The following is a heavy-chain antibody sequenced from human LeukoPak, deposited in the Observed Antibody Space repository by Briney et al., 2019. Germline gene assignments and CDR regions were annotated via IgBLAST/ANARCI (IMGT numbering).Heavy chain of an antibody. D-gene: IGHD2-2*01. V-gene: IGHV4-30-4*01. CDR3: ARAPLYCSSTSCYWFDP. J-gene: IGHJ5*02. CDR1: GGSISSGDYY. Sequence: SQTLSLTCTVSGGSISSGDYYWSWIRQPPGKGLEWIGYIYYSGSTYYNPSLKSRVTISVDTSKNQFSLKLSSVTAADTAVYYCARAPLYCSSTSCYWFDPWGQGTLVTVSS. CDR2: IYYSGST.